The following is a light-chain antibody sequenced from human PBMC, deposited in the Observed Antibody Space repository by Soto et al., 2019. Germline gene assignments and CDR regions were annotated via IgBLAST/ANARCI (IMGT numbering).Light chain of an antibody. Sequence: EIVMTQSPGTLSLSPGERATLSCRASQSVSSSYLAWYQQKPGQAPRLLIYGASSRATGIPDMFSGSGSGTDFTLTIGSLEAEDVAVYYCQYYGTSFTFGGGTTVQIK. J-gene: IGKJ4*02. CDR1: QSVSSSY. V-gene: IGKV3-20*01. CDR3: QYYGTSFT. CDR2: GAS.